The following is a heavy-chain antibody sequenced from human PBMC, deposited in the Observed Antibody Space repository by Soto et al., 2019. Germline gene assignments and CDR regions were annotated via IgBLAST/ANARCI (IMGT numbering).Heavy chain of an antibody. CDR3: ASNGFGETYYYGMDV. V-gene: IGHV1-69*12. D-gene: IGHD3-10*01. J-gene: IGHJ6*02. Sequence: QVQLVQSGAEVKKPGSSVKVSCKASGGTFSSYDISWVRLAPGQGLEWMGGIIPIFGTADYAQKFQGRVTITADESTSTAYMELSSLRSEDTAFYYCASNGFGETYYYGMDVWGQGTTVTVSS. CDR2: IIPIFGTA. CDR1: GGTFSSYD.